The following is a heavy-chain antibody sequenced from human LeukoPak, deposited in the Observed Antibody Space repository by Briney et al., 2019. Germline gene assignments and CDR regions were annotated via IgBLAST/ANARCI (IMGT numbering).Heavy chain of an antibody. CDR3: AKGGYTYGGRLFDY. D-gene: IGHD5-18*01. Sequence: GGPLRLSCAASGFTLDDYVMHGVRQATGKGLEGVSFISGDGGATYYADSAKGRFTISRDNGRKSLYLQMDSLRTEDTALYYCAKGGYTYGGRLFDYWGQGTLVTVSS. J-gene: IGHJ4*02. V-gene: IGHV3-43*02. CDR1: GFTLDDYV. CDR2: ISGDGGAT.